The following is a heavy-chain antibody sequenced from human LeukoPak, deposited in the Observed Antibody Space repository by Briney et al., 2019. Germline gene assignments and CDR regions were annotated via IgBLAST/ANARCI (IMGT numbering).Heavy chain of an antibody. D-gene: IGHD3-16*01. CDR2: IYYSGST. CDR1: GGSISSYY. CDR3: ARQRRGHFDY. V-gene: IGHV4-59*08. J-gene: IGHJ4*02. Sequence: SETLSLTCTVSGGSISSYYWNWVRQPPGKGLEWIGYIYYSGSTNYNPSLKSRVTISVDTSKNQFSLKLSSVTAADTAVYYCARQRRGHFDYWGQGTLVTVSS.